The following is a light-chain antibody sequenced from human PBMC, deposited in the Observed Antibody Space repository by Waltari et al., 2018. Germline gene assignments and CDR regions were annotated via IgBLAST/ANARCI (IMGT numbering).Light chain of an antibody. V-gene: IGLV2-23*02. CDR3: SSYAGNSAIV. CDR1: SRYVGKYNL. J-gene: IGLJ3*02. Sequence: QSALTQPASVSGSLGQSSTISCSGTSRYVGKYNLFSWYRQFPGEAPKLIIFEVTERPSEISDRFSGSKFGNRASLTISGLQAEDEADYYCSSYAGNSAIVFGGGTKVTVV. CDR2: EVT.